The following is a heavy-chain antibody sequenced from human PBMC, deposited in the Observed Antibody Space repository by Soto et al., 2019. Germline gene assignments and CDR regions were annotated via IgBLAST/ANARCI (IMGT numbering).Heavy chain of an antibody. CDR1: GGSIISYY. D-gene: IGHD1-26*01. CDR2: IYYSGST. CDR3: ARGDPGRSYLSYFDY. J-gene: IGHJ4*02. V-gene: IGHV4-59*12. Sequence: SETLSLTCTVSGGSIISYYWSWIRQPPGKRLDWIGYIYYSGSTTYNPSLKSRVTISVDTSKNQVSLKLSSVTAADTAVYYCARGDPGRSYLSYFDYWGQGTLVTVSS.